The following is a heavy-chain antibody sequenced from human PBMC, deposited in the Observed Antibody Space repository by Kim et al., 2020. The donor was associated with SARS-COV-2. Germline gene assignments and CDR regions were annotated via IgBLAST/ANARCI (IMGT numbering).Heavy chain of an antibody. CDR1: GGSISSGGYS. V-gene: IGHV4-30-2*01. CDR3: ARVITGRGYYFDY. Sequence: SETLSLTCAVSGGSISSGGYSWSWIRQPPGKGLEWIGYIYHSGSTYYNPSLKSRVTISVDRSKNQFSLKLSSVTAADTAVYYCARVITGRGYYFDYWGQGTLVTVSS. D-gene: IGHD1-20*01. J-gene: IGHJ4*02. CDR2: IYHSGST.